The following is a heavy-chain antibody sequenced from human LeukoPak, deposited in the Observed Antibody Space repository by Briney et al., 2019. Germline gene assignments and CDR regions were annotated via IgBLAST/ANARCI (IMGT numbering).Heavy chain of an antibody. J-gene: IGHJ4*02. D-gene: IGHD6-19*01. Sequence: SETLSLTCTVSGGSISSSYWSWIRQPPGKGLEWIGYIYYSGSTNYNPSFKSRVAIPVDTSKNQFSLKLSSVTAADTAVYYCATWGIAVAGTFDYWGQGTLVTVST. CDR2: IYYSGST. V-gene: IGHV4-59*08. CDR1: GGSISSSY. CDR3: ATWGIAVAGTFDY.